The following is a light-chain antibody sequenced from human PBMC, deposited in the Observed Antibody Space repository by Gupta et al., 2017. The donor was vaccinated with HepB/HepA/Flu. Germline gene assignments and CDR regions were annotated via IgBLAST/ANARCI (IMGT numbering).Light chain of an antibody. J-gene: IGKJ2*01. CDR2: AAS. CDR1: QSISSY. V-gene: IGKV1-39*01. CDR3: QLIYSTRYT. Sequence: DLQMTQSPSSLSASVGDRVTITCRASQSISSYLNWYQQKPGKAPKLLIYAASSLQRGVPSRFSGSGSGTDFTLTISSLQPEDFATYYCQLIYSTRYTFGPGTKMELK.